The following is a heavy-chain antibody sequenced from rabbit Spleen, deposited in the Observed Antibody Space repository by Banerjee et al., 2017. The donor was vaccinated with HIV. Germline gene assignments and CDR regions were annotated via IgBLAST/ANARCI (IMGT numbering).Heavy chain of an antibody. V-gene: IGHV1S47*01. CDR2: IDPLFGST. Sequence: QLVESGGGLVQPGGSLKLSCKASGFDFSDYGVTWVRQAPGKGLEWIGYIDPLFGSTYYANSVKGRFTFSRDNAQNTVFLQMTSLTAADTATYFCARDGVAGVGYAYDLWGQGTLVTVS. CDR1: GFDFSDYG. J-gene: IGHJ4*01. D-gene: IGHD6-1*01. CDR3: ARDGVAGVGYAYDL.